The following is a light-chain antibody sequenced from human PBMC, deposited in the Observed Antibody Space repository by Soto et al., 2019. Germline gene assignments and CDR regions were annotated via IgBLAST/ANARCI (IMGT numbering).Light chain of an antibody. CDR2: DAS. V-gene: IGKV3-20*01. CDR3: QHYGGSQWT. CDR1: QSLSSSH. Sequence: EIVLTQSPGTLSLSPGERATLSCMASQSLSSSHLAWYQQKPGRAPRLLIYDASSRATGIPDRFSGSGSGTDFTLTISRLEPEDFAVYYCQHYGGSQWTFGQGTKVEIK. J-gene: IGKJ1*01.